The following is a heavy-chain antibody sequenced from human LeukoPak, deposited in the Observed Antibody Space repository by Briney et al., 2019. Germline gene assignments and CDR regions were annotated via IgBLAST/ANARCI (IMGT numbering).Heavy chain of an antibody. CDR3: ARDLVQSWVN. Sequence: SETLSLTCTVSGGSISSSPYYWGWIRQSPGKGLEWIATIFYDVSPYYNPSLRSRVTISIDTSKNQFSLKLTSVSAADTAVYYCARDLVQSWVNWGQGIRVTVSS. CDR2: IFYDVSP. V-gene: IGHV4-39*07. CDR1: GGSISSSPYY. D-gene: IGHD6-6*01. J-gene: IGHJ4*02.